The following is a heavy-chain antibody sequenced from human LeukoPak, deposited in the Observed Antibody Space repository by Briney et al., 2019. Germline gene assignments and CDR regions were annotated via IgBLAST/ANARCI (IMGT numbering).Heavy chain of an antibody. J-gene: IGHJ6*02. D-gene: IGHD5-24*01. CDR1: GYTFTHYA. CDR3: ARVARWRQLLPHYYGMDV. Sequence: SVKVSCKASGYTFTHYAMHWVRQAPGQGLEWMGGIIPIFGTANYAQKFQGRVTITADESTSTAYMELSSLRSEDTAVYYCARVARWRQLLPHYYGMDVWGQGTTVTVSS. V-gene: IGHV1-69*13. CDR2: IIPIFGTA.